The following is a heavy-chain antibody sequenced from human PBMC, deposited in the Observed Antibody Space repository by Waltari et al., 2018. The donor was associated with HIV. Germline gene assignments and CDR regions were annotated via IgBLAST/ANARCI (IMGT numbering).Heavy chain of an antibody. CDR2: IKPDGSQS. D-gene: IGHD1-20*01. J-gene: IGHJ3*01. CDR3: ASAGWYNDFDV. V-gene: IGHV3-7*01. CDR1: GFPFSRFW. Sequence: EVQVVESGGDLVQPGGSLSLPCAASGFPFSRFWMSWVRQAPGKGLQWVATIKPDGSQSYYVDSVRGRFTISKDNAKASLSLQMNSLRGEDTGFYFCASAGWYNDFDVWGQGTMVIVSS.